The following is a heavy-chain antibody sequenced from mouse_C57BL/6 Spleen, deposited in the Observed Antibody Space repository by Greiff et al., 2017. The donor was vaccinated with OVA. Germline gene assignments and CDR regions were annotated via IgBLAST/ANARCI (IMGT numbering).Heavy chain of an antibody. D-gene: IGHD2-3*01. J-gene: IGHJ3*01. CDR2: IWGVGST. V-gene: IGHV2-6*01. CDR1: GFSLTSYG. CDR3: ASDRDGSPFAY. Sequence: VQRVESGPGLVAPSQSLSITCTVSGFSLTSYGVDWVRQSPGKGLEWLGVIWGVGSTNYNSALKSRLSISKDNSKSQVFLKMNSLQTDDTAMYYCASDRDGSPFAYWGQGTLVTVSA.